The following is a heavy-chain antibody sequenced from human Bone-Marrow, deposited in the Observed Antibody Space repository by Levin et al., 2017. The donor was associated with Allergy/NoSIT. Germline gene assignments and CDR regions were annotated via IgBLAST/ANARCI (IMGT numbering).Heavy chain of an antibody. V-gene: IGHV3-73*01. CDR2: IRIKSNNYAT. D-gene: IGHD4-17*01. CDR3: TTAPGYGDIFDY. Sequence: TGGSLRLSCAASGFTFSASAMHWVRQASGKGLEWLGRIRIKSNNYATTYGESVKGRLTISRDDSKNTTYLQMNTLKTEDTAVYFCTTAPGYGDIFDYWGQGTLVTVSS. CDR1: GFTFSASA. J-gene: IGHJ4*02.